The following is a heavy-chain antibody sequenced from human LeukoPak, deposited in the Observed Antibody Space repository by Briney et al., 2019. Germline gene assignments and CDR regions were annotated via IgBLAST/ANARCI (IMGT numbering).Heavy chain of an antibody. V-gene: IGHV3-21*01. D-gene: IGHD1-14*01. Sequence: PGGSLRLSCAASGFTFSSYNMTWVRQAPGKGLEWVSSISSSSSYIYYADSAKGRFTISRDNAKNSLYLQMNSLRAEDTAVYYCARDRAPEAFDIWGQGAKVTVAS. CDR3: ARDRAPEAFDI. CDR2: ISSSSSYI. J-gene: IGHJ3*02. CDR1: GFTFSSYN.